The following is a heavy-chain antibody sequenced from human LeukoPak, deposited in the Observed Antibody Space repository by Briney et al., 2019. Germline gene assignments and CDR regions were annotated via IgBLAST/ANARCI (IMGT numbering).Heavy chain of an antibody. CDR3: ARSSGYLLPFDY. D-gene: IGHD3-3*01. CDR1: GFTFSDYY. CDR2: ISSSSSYT. Sequence: PGGSLRLSCAASGFTFSDYYISWIRQAPGKGLEWVSYISSSSSYTNYADSVKGRFTISRDNAKNSLYLQMNSLRAEDTAVYYCARSSGYLLPFDYWGQGTLVTVSS. J-gene: IGHJ4*02. V-gene: IGHV3-11*06.